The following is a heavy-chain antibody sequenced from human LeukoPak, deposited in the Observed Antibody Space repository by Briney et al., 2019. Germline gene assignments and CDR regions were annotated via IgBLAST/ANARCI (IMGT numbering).Heavy chain of an antibody. V-gene: IGHV4-59*01. D-gene: IGHD6-19*01. Sequence: SETLSLTCTVSGASISSYYWSWIRQPPGKGLEWIGYIYYSGSTNYNPSLKSRVTISVDTSKNQFSLKLSSVTAADTAVYYCARSIPLYSSGWYLSGYYFDYWGQGTLVTVSS. CDR2: IYYSGST. CDR3: ARSIPLYSSGWYLSGYYFDY. CDR1: GASISSYY. J-gene: IGHJ4*02.